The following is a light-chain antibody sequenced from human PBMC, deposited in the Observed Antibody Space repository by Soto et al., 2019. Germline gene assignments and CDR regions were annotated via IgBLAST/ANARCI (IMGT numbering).Light chain of an antibody. CDR3: SSYTSSSTYV. V-gene: IGLV2-14*01. CDR1: SRDVGGYNY. Sequence: QSVLTQPASVSGSPGQSITISCTGTSRDVGGYNYVSWYQQHPGKVPKLMIYDVTNRPSGISNRFSASKSGNTASLTISGLQAEDEADYYCSSYTSSSTYVFGTGTKVTVL. J-gene: IGLJ1*01. CDR2: DVT.